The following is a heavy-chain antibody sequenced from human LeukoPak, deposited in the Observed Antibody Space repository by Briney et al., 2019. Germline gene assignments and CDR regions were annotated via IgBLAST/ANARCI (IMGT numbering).Heavy chain of an antibody. CDR3: ARSRGYYYDSSGPPDY. CDR1: GGSISTGDFY. Sequence: SQTLSLTCTVSGGSISTGDFYWTWIRQPPGKGLEWIGSIYYSGSTNYNPSLKSRVTISVDRSKNQFSLKLSSVTAADTAVYYCARSRGYYYDSSGPPDYWGQGTLVTVSS. CDR2: IYYSGST. D-gene: IGHD3-22*01. J-gene: IGHJ4*02. V-gene: IGHV4-61*08.